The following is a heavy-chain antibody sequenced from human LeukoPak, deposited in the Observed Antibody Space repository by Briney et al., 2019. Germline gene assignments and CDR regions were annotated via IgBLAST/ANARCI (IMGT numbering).Heavy chain of an antibody. CDR2: IRSKANSYAT. Sequence: GGSLRLSCAASGFTFSGSAMHWVRQASGKGLEWVGRIRSKANSYATAYAAPVKGRFTISRDDSKNTAYLQMDSLKTEDTAVYYCTRTYYYDSSGRGGAFDIWGQGTMVTVSS. J-gene: IGHJ3*02. CDR1: GFTFSGSA. CDR3: TRTYYYDSSGRGGAFDI. D-gene: IGHD3-22*01. V-gene: IGHV3-73*01.